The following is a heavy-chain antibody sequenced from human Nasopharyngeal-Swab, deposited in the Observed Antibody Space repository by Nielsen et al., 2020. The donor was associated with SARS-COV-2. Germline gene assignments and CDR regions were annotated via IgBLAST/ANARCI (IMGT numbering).Heavy chain of an antibody. Sequence: ASVKVSCKASGYTFTSYGISWVRQAPGQGLEWMGWISAYNGNTNYAQKFQGRVTITADESTSTAYMELSSLRSEDTAVYYCASSIGDYYDSSGYGDYWGQGTLVTVSS. CDR2: ISAYNGNT. D-gene: IGHD3-22*01. CDR1: GYTFTSYG. V-gene: IGHV1-18*01. J-gene: IGHJ4*02. CDR3: ASSIGDYYDSSGYGDY.